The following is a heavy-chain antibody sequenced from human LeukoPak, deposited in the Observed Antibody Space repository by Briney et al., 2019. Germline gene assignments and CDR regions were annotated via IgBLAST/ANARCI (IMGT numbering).Heavy chain of an antibody. CDR3: AKVPYYYDSSGYYSVDY. CDR1: GFTFDDYA. D-gene: IGHD3-22*01. J-gene: IGHJ4*02. V-gene: IGHV3-43*02. CDR2: ISGDGGST. Sequence: GGSLRLSCAASGFTFDDYAMHWVRQAPGKGLERVSLISGDGGSTYYADSVKGRFTISRDNSKNSLYLQMNSLRTEDTALYYCAKVPYYYDSSGYYSVDYWGQGTLLTVSS.